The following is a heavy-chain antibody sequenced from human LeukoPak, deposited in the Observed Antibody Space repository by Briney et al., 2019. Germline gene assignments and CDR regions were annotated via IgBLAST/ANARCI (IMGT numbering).Heavy chain of an antibody. CDR3: ARAEEPDYGGNSAEYGMDV. CDR2: IIPILGDA. J-gene: IGHJ6*02. V-gene: IGHV1-69*04. CDR1: GVSGGTFSSYA. Sequence: GASVKVSCKASGVSGGTFSSYAISWVRQAPGQGLEWMGTIIPILGDANYAQKFQGRVTITADRSTTTAYMELSSLRSEDTAVYFCARAEEPDYGGNSAEYGMDVWGQGTTVTVSS. D-gene: IGHD4-17*01.